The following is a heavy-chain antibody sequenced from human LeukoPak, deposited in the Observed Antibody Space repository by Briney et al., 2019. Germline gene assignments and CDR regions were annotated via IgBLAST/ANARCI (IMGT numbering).Heavy chain of an antibody. CDR1: GGTFSSYA. Sequence: SVKVSCKASGGTFSSYAISWVRQAPGQGLEWMGGIIPIFGTANYAQKFQGRVTITTDESTSTAYMELSSLRSEDTAVYYCAAHYYDSSPLHYWRQRSLVSVSS. D-gene: IGHD3-22*01. V-gene: IGHV1-69*05. J-gene: IGHJ4*02. CDR2: IIPIFGTA. CDR3: AAHYYDSSPLHY.